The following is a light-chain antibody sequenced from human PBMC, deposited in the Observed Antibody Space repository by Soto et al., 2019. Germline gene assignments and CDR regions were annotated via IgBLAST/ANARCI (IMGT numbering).Light chain of an antibody. V-gene: IGKV3-15*01. J-gene: IGKJ2*01. CDR3: QQYNKWPPYT. Sequence: EIVMTQSPANLSVSPGERATLSCRASQSVSSNLAWYQQKPDQGPRPLIYGASTRATSIPARFSGSGSGTEFTLTINSLQSEDFAVYYCQQYNKWPPYTFGQGTKLEIK. CDR2: GAS. CDR1: QSVSSN.